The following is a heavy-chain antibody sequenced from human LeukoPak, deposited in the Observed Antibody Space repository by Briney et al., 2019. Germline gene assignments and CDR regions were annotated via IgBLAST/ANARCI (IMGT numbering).Heavy chain of an antibody. D-gene: IGHD4-11*01. J-gene: IGHJ6*03. V-gene: IGHV3-21*01. Sequence: GGTLRLSCAASGFTFSHYSIDWVRQASGKGLERVASITSSSSHIYYADSVKGRFTISRDNAKNSLYLQMNSLRAEDTAIYYCARVMMGATVTTFHYYCMNVWGVGTTVTVSS. CDR2: ITSSSSHI. CDR3: ARVMMGATVTTFHYYCMNV. CDR1: GFTFSHYS.